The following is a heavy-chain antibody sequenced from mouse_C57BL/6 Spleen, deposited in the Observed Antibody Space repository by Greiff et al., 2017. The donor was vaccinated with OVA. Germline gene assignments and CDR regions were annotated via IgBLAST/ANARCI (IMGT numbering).Heavy chain of an antibody. CDR3: ARYHGNYVDY. V-gene: IGHV1-69*01. D-gene: IGHD2-1*01. Sequence: VQLQQPGAELVMPGASVKLSCKASGYTFTSYWMHWVKQRPGQGLEWIGEIDPSDSYTNYNQKFKGKSTLTVDKSSSTAYMQLSSLTSEDSAVYYCARYHGNYVDYWGQGTTRTVSS. CDR2: IDPSDSYT. J-gene: IGHJ2*01. CDR1: GYTFTSYW.